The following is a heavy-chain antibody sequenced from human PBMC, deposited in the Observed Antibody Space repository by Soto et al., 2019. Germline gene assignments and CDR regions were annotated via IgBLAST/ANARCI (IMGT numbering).Heavy chain of an antibody. CDR3: ARQPDYNILTGYFYYFDY. Sequence: GESLKISCKTSGYRFSRYWIGCVRQMPGKGLEWMGIIYPGDSDTRYSPSFQGQVTISVDKSISTAYLQWSSLKASDTAMYYCARQPDYNILTGYFYYFDYWGQGTMGTVA. CDR1: GYRFSRYW. V-gene: IGHV5-51*01. CDR2: IYPGDSDT. D-gene: IGHD3-9*01. J-gene: IGHJ4*02.